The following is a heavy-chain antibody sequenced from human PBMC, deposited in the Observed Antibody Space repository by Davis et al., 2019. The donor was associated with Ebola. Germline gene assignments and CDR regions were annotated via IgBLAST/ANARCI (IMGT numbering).Heavy chain of an antibody. Sequence: ASVKVSCKASGYTFTNYDVEWVRQATGQGLEWMGWMNPNSGNTGYAQKFQGRVTMTRSTSINTAYMELSSLRSEDSAVYYCAREVKRATQGSYFDYWGQGTLVTVSS. CDR2: MNPNSGNT. V-gene: IGHV1-8*01. CDR3: AREVKRATQGSYFDY. J-gene: IGHJ4*02. CDR1: GYTFTNYD. D-gene: IGHD4-23*01.